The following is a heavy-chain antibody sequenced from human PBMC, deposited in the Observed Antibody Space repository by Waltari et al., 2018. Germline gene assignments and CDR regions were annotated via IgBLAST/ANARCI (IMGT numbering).Heavy chain of an antibody. D-gene: IGHD1-26*01. V-gene: IGHV4-59*01. CDR3: ARDAVGPAGENWFDP. CDR2: IYYSGST. CDR1: GGSISSYS. Sequence: QVQLQESGPGLVKPSETLSLTCTVSGGSISSYSWSWIRQPPGKGLEWIGYIYYSGSTNYNPSLKSRVTISVDTSKNQFSLKLSSVTAADTAVYYCARDAVGPAGENWFDPWGQGTLVTVSS. J-gene: IGHJ5*02.